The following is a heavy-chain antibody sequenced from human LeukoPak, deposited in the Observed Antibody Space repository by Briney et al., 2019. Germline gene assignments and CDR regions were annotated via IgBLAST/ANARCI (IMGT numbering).Heavy chain of an antibody. CDR1: GFTFDDYA. CDR3: AKASSSWYGGLFDY. Sequence: GGSLRLSCAASGFTFDDYAMHWVRQAPGKGLEWVSGISWNSGSIGYADSVKGRFTISRDNAKNSLYLQMNSLRAEDTALYYCAKASSSWYGGLFDYWGQGTLVTVSS. V-gene: IGHV3-9*01. J-gene: IGHJ4*02. CDR2: ISWNSGSI. D-gene: IGHD6-13*01.